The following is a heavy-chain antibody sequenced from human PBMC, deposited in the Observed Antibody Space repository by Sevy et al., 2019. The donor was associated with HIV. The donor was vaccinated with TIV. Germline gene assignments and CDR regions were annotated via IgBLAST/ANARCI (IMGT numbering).Heavy chain of an antibody. CDR1: GGPISSYY. V-gene: IGHV4-59*01. CDR3: ARDFGQLVTGWFDP. J-gene: IGHJ5*02. CDR2: IYYSGST. D-gene: IGHD6-6*01. Sequence: SETLSLTCTVSGGPISSYYWSWIRQPPGKGLEWIGYIYYSGSTNYNPSLKSRVTISVDTSKNQFSLKLSSVTAADTAVYYCARDFGQLVTGWFDPWGQGTLVTVSS.